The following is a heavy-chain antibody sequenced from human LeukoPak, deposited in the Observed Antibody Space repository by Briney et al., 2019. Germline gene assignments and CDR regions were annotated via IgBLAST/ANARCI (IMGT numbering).Heavy chain of an antibody. CDR2: ISISSNYI. J-gene: IGHJ3*02. CDR1: GFTFSRYS. CDR3: ARGSRFGVVGRDAFDI. V-gene: IGHV3-21*01. D-gene: IGHD3-3*01. Sequence: PGGSLRLSCAASGFTFSRYSMNWVRQAPGKGLEWVSSISISSNYIYYADSVKGRFTISRDNAKNSLYLQVNSRRAEDTAVYYCARGSRFGVVGRDAFDIWGQGTVVTVSS.